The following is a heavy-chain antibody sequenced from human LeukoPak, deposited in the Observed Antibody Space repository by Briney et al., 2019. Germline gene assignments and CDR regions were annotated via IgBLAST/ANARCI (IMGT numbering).Heavy chain of an antibody. J-gene: IGHJ4*02. D-gene: IGHD1-26*01. CDR1: GFTSSSYW. V-gene: IGHV3-74*01. CDR2: ISGDGTAR. Sequence: GGSLRLSCAASGFTSSSYWMHWVRQVPGKGLVWVSRISGDGTARNYADSVKGRFTISRDNANNLLYLQMNSLRAEDTAVYYCASGTIVGARGADNWGQGTLVTVSS. CDR3: ASGTIVGARGADN.